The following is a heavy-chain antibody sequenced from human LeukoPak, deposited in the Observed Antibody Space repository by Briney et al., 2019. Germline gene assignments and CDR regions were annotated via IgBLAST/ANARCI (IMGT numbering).Heavy chain of an antibody. CDR2: INGDGTRR. D-gene: IGHD3-10*01. V-gene: IGHV3-7*05. Sequence: PGGSLRLSCVASALTFSSSWMNWVRQAPGKGLEWVANINGDGTRRSYVGSVKGRFTISRDDAKNSMYLQMNSLRVEDTAVYYCDYRGEWGQGILVTVSS. J-gene: IGHJ4*02. CDR3: DYRGE. CDR1: ALTFSSSW.